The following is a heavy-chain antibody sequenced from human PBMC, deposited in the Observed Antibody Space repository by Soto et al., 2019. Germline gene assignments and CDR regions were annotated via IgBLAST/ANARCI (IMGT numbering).Heavy chain of an antibody. CDR1: GFTFGNYD. CDR3: TRDSDYGDMKWFDP. V-gene: IGHV3-33*01. Sequence: GGSLRLSCAASGFTFGNYDVHWVRQASGKGLEWVAVIWFDGSNKNYADSVKGRFTISRDNSKSTLYLQMNSLRAEDTAVYYCTRDSDYGDMKWFDPRGQGTLVTVSS. J-gene: IGHJ5*01. D-gene: IGHD4-17*01. CDR2: IWFDGSNK.